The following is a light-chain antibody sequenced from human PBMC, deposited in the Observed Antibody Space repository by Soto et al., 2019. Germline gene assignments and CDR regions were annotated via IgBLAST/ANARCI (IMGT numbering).Light chain of an antibody. V-gene: IGKV1-33*01. CDR1: QDISNY. J-gene: IGKJ5*01. CDR2: DAS. CDR3: QQYDNFPRAIN. Sequence: DIQMTQSPSSPSASVGDRVTIACQASQDISNYLHWYQQKPGKAPKLLIYDASNLETGVPSRFSGSGSGTDFTFTISSLQPEDIATYYCQQYDNFPRAINFGQGTRLEI.